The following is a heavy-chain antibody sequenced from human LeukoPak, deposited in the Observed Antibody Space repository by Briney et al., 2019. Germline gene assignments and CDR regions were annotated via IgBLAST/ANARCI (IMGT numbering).Heavy chain of an antibody. CDR2: ISGSGGST. V-gene: IGHV3-23*01. D-gene: IGHD2-15*01. CDR1: GFTFSSYA. CDR3: AKHRAGRWPQTDAFDI. J-gene: IGHJ3*02. Sequence: PGGSLRLSCAASGFTFSSYAMSWVRQAPGKGLEWVSAISGSGGSTYYADSVKGRFTISRDNSKNTLYLQMNSLRAEDTAVYYCAKHRAGRWPQTDAFDIWGQGTMVTVSS.